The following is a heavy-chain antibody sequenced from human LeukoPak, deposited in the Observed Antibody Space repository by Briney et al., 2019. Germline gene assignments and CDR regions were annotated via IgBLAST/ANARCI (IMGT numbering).Heavy chain of an antibody. CDR1: GFTFSSYG. J-gene: IGHJ6*02. CDR2: ISGSGGST. D-gene: IGHD1-1*01. V-gene: IGHV3-23*01. CDR3: AKVTTNYYGMDV. Sequence: GGSLRLSCAASGFTFSSYGMSWVRQAPGKGLEWVSAISGSGGSTYYADSVKGRFTISRDNYKNTLYLQMNSVRGEDTGVYYCAKVTTNYYGMDVWGQGTTVTVSS.